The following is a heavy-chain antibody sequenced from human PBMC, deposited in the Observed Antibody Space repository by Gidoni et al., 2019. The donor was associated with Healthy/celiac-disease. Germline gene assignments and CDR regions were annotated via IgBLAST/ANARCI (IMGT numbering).Heavy chain of an antibody. CDR2: ISSSSSTI. Sequence: EVQLAESGGGLVQPGGSLRLSCAASGFTFSSYRMNWVRPAPGKGLEWVSYISSSSSTIYYADSVKGRFTISRENAKNSLYLQMNSLRDEDTAVYYCARPRTVPHDAFDIWGQGTMVTVSS. D-gene: IGHD4-17*01. V-gene: IGHV3-48*02. J-gene: IGHJ3*02. CDR3: ARPRTVPHDAFDI. CDR1: GFTFSSYR.